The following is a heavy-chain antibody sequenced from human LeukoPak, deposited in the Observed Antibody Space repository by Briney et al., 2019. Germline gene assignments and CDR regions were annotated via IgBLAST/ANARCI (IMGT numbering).Heavy chain of an antibody. Sequence: LTGGSLRLSCVVSGFNPEDHAMHWVRQAPGKGLEWVSGIYWSSSGTGYADSVKGRFTVSRDSAKNSLYLQMNSLRPEDTALYYCVKDMNPGVADVWGQGTTVTVSS. CDR3: VKDMNPGVADV. CDR1: GFNPEDHA. J-gene: IGHJ6*02. V-gene: IGHV3-9*02. CDR2: IYWSSSGT. D-gene: IGHD3-10*01.